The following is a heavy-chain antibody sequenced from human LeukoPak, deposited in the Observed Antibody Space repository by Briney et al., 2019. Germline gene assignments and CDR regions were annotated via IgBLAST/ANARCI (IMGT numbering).Heavy chain of an antibody. CDR2: IYYSGST. V-gene: IGHV4-59*01. J-gene: IGHJ4*02. CDR1: GGSISSYY. CDR3: ARDSLPRDY. Sequence: SETLSLTCTVSGGSISSYYWSWIRQPPGKGLEWIGYIYYSGSTNYNPSLKSRVTISVDTSKNQFSLKLSSVTAADTAVYYCARDSLPRDYWGQGTLVTISS. D-gene: IGHD2-15*01.